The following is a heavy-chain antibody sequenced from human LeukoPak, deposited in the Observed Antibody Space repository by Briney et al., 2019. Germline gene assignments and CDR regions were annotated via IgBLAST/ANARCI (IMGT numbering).Heavy chain of an antibody. J-gene: IGHJ4*02. CDR2: ISAYNGNT. CDR1: GYTFTSYG. D-gene: IGHD5-24*01. V-gene: IGHV1-18*01. Sequence: ASVKVSCKASGYTFTSYGISWVRQAPGQGLEWMGWISAYNGNTNYAQKFQGRVTITADKSTSTAYMELSSLRSEDTAVYYCAREDGGDGYAYWGQGTLVTVSS. CDR3: AREDGGDGYAY.